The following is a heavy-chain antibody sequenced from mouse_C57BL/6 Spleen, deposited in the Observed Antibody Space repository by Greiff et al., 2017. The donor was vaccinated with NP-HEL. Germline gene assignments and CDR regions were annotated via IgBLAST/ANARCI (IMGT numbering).Heavy chain of an antibody. V-gene: IGHV1-26*01. D-gene: IGHD1-1*01. Sequence: EVQLQQSGPELVKPGASVKISCKASGYTFTDYYMNWVKQSHGKSLEWIGDINPNNGGTSNNQKFKGKATLTVDKSSSTTYMELRSLTSEDSAVYYFARNHIYSGSSYSDYLGQGTTLTVSS. CDR1: GYTFTDYY. CDR3: ARNHIYSGSSYSDY. CDR2: INPNNGGT. J-gene: IGHJ2*01.